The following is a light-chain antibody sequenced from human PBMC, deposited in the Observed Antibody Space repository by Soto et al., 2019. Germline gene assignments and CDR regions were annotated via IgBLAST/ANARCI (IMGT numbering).Light chain of an antibody. CDR1: SSNIGAGYD. CDR2: GNN. CDR3: QAYDTRLRAWV. V-gene: IGLV1-40*01. J-gene: IGLJ3*02. Sequence: QSVLTQPPSASGAPGQRVTISCTGSSSNIGAGYDAHWYHQVPGTSPKYLISGNNDRPSGVPDRFSGSKSGTSASLAITGLQAEDEGDYYCQAYDTRLRAWVFGGGTQLTVL.